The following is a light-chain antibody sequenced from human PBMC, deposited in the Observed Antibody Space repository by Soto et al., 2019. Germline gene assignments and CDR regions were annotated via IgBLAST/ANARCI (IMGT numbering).Light chain of an antibody. CDR2: KAS. Sequence: QMTQSPSTLSASVGDRVTITCRASQGISSWLAWYQQKPGKAPKLLIYKASSLESGVPSRFSGSGFGTEFTLTISSLQPDDFATYYCQQYNSFSPWAFGQGTKVDIK. V-gene: IGKV1-5*03. CDR3: QQYNSFSPWA. J-gene: IGKJ1*01. CDR1: QGISSW.